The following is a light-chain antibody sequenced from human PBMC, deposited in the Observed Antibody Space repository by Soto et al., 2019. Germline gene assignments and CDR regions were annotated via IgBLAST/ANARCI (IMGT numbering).Light chain of an antibody. CDR1: QGIRND. J-gene: IGKJ1*01. V-gene: IGKV1-6*01. CDR3: LQDYNYPWT. CDR2: AAS. Sequence: AVKMTQSPSSLSASLVDRVTITCRASQGIRNDLGWYQQKPGKAPKLLIYAASSLQSGVPSRFSGSGSGTDFTLTISSLQPEDFATYYCLQDYNYPWTFGQGTKVDIK.